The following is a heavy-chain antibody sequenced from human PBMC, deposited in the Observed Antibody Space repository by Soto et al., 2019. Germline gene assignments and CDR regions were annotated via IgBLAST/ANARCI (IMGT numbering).Heavy chain of an antibody. J-gene: IGHJ6*02. V-gene: IGHV3-43*01. CDR1: GFTFDDYT. D-gene: IGHD6-19*01. CDR3: AKPSEKAVARNYYYYGMDV. Sequence: PGGSLRLSCAASGFTFDDYTMHWVRQAPGKGLEWVSLISWDGGSTYYADSVKGRFTISRDNSKNTLYLQMNSLRAEDTAVYYCAKPSEKAVARNYYYYGMDVWGQGTTVTVSS. CDR2: ISWDGGST.